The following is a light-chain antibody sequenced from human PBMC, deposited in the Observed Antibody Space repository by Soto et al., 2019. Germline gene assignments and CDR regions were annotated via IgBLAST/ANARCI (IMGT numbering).Light chain of an antibody. CDR2: RNS. V-gene: IGLV1-47*01. Sequence: QSVLTQPPSASGTPGQRVTISCSGSSSNIGSNYVFWYQQLPGTAPKVLMYRNSQRPSGVPDRFSGSKSGTSASLAISGLRSEDEADYYCASWDGSLSGFVVFGGGTKVTVL. CDR1: SSNIGSNY. J-gene: IGLJ2*01. CDR3: ASWDGSLSGFVV.